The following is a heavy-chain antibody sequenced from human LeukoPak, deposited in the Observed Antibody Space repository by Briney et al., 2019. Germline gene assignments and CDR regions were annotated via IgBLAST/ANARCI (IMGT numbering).Heavy chain of an antibody. CDR2: IIPIFGTA. D-gene: IGHD3-10*01. CDR1: GYTFTSYG. Sequence: ASVKVSCKASGYTFTSYGISWVRQAPGQGLEWMGWIIPIFGTANYAQKFQGRVTITADKSTSTAYMELSSLRSEDTAVYYCARYYYGSGKDYWGQGTLVTVSS. CDR3: ARYYYGSGKDY. V-gene: IGHV1-69*06. J-gene: IGHJ4*02.